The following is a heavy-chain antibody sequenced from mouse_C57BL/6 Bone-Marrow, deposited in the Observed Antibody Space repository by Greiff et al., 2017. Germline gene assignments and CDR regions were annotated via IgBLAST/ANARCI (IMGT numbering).Heavy chain of an antibody. CDR3: GRTGRYWYFDV. J-gene: IGHJ1*03. V-gene: IGHV5-2*01. CDR1: EYEFPSHD. CDR2: INSDGGST. Sequence: EVQGVESGGGLVQPGESLKLSCESNEYEFPSHDMSWVRKTPEKRLELVAAINSDGGSTYYPDTMERRFIISRDNTKKTLYLQMSSLRAEDTALYYCGRTGRYWYFDVWGTGTTVTVSS. D-gene: IGHD4-1*01.